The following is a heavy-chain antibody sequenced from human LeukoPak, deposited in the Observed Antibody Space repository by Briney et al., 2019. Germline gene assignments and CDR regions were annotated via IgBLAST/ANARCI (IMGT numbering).Heavy chain of an antibody. Sequence: SETLSLTCTVSGGSISSYYWSWIRQPAGKGLEWIGRIYTSGSTNYNPSLNSRVPMSVDTSKNQFSLKLSSVTAADTAVYYCARWGYYGSGSYYNWGQGTLVTVSS. CDR2: IYTSGST. D-gene: IGHD3-10*01. J-gene: IGHJ4*02. CDR3: ARWGYYGSGSYYN. V-gene: IGHV4-4*07. CDR1: GGSISSYY.